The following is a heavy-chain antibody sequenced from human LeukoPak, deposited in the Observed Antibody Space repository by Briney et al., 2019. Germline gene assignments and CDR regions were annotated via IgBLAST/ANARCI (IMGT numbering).Heavy chain of an antibody. J-gene: IGHJ4*02. V-gene: IGHV3-23*01. CDR2: ITGSGGNT. Sequence: PGASLRLSCAASGFTFSNYAMSWVRQAPGKGLEWVSAITGSGGNTYYADSVKGRFTISRGNSKNTLYLQMNSLRAEDTAVYYCAKWGDYDVLTGYYVSDYWGQGTLVTVSS. CDR3: AKWGDYDVLTGYYVSDY. CDR1: GFTFSNYA. D-gene: IGHD3-9*01.